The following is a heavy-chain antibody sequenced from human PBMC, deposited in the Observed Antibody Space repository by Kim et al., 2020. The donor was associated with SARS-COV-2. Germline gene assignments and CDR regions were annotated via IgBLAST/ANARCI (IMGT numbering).Heavy chain of an antibody. CDR3: AKDSRASNYYDLDL. CDR1: EFTFSNYA. Sequence: GGSLRLSCAASEFTFSNYAMTWVRQAPGKGLEWVCCITSAGGRTFYAESVKGRFTISRDNSKNMLYVQMNSLRPEDTAVYFCAKDSRASNYYDLDLWGQG. CDR2: ITSAGGRT. J-gene: IGHJ4*02. D-gene: IGHD3-22*01. V-gene: IGHV3-23*01.